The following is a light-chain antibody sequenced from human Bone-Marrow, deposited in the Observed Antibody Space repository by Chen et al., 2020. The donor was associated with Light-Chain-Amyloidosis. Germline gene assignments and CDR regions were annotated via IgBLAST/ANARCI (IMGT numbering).Light chain of an antibody. J-gene: IGLJ1*01. CDR3: SSYTITNTLV. CDR2: EVT. Sequence: QSALTQPASVSGSPGKSITIPCTGTSSDVGGDNYVSWYQQHPDKAPKLMIYEVTNRPSWVPDRFSGSKSDNTASLTISGLQTEDEADYFCSSYTITNTLVFGSGTRVTVL. V-gene: IGLV2-14*01. CDR1: SSDVGGDNY.